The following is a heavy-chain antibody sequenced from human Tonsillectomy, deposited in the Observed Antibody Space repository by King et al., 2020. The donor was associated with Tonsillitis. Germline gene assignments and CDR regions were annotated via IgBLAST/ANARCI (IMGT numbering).Heavy chain of an antibody. CDR2: IFSSGHT. V-gene: IGHV4-4*07. CDR3: AKGPCGFEENSYYGMEV. J-gene: IGHJ6*02. Sequence: QLQESGPGLVKPSETLSLTCSVSGGSITPYYWSWVRQPAGKGLEWLGRIFSSGHTNYNPSLKGRLTMSVDTSNNQFSLKLTSVTAADTAVYFCAKGPCGFEENSYYGMEVWGQGTTVTVSS. CDR1: GGSITPYY. D-gene: IGHD3-10*01.